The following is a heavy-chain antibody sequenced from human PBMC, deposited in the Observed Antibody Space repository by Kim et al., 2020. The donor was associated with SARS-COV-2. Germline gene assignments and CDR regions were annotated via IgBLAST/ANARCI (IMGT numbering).Heavy chain of an antibody. Sequence: GGSLRLSCAASGFTFSRDVMSWVRQAPGKGLEWVSVISNSGGRTYYADSVKGRFTISRDNSKNTLYLQMNSLRAEDTAVYYCAKLGPYYYGSGTYGGMDVWGQGNTVTVSS. CDR2: ISNSGGRT. CDR3: AKLGPYYYGSGTYGGMDV. J-gene: IGHJ6*02. CDR1: GFTFSRDV. V-gene: IGHV3-23*01. D-gene: IGHD3-10*01.